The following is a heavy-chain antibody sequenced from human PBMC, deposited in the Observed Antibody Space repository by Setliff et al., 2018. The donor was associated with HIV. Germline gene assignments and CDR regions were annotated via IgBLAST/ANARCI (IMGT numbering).Heavy chain of an antibody. J-gene: IGHJ5*02. V-gene: IGHV4-4*09. Sequence: KTSETLSLTCTVSGDSISTSSWNWIRQPPGKGLEWIGYIYTSGSTNYNPSLKSRVTISADSSKHQFSLNLNSVTAADTAVYYCARRAVQDGSITSSNWFDPWGQGILVTSPQ. CDR3: ARRAVQDGSITSSNWFDP. CDR1: GDSISTSS. D-gene: IGHD2-2*01. CDR2: IYTSGST.